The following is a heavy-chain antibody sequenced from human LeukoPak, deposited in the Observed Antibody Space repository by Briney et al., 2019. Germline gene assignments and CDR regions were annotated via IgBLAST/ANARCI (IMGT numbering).Heavy chain of an antibody. CDR3: ARGVVVAPRSAFDI. D-gene: IGHD2-2*01. Sequence: GGSLRLSCAASGFTFSSYWITWVRQAPGKGLEWVANINQDGSEKRYVDSVKGRFTISRDNAKNSLSLQMNSLRVEDTAVYYCARGVVVAPRSAFDIWGQGTMVTVSS. J-gene: IGHJ3*02. V-gene: IGHV3-7*01. CDR2: INQDGSEK. CDR1: GFTFSSYW.